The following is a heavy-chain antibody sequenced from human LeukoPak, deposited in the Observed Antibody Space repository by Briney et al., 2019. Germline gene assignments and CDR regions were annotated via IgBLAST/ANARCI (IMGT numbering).Heavy chain of an antibody. Sequence: ASVKVSCKASGYTFTSYGISWVRQAPGQGLEWMGWISAYNGNTNYAQKLQGRVTMTTDTSTSTAHMELRSLGSDDTAVYYCARGSSAIFGVVNQRHNWFDPWGQGTLVTVSS. CDR3: ARGSSAIFGVVNQRHNWFDP. V-gene: IGHV1-18*01. CDR2: ISAYNGNT. D-gene: IGHD3-3*01. CDR1: GYTFTSYG. J-gene: IGHJ5*02.